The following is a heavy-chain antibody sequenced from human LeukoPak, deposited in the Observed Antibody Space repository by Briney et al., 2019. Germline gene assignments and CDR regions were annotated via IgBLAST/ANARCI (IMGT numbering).Heavy chain of an antibody. J-gene: IGHJ3*02. CDR1: GFTFSSYA. D-gene: IGHD4-23*01. Sequence: GGSLRLSCVVSGFTFSSYAMNWVRQTPGKGLEWVSFISSSSTYIYYADSVKGRFTISRDNAKNSLYLQMNSLRAEDTALYYCARLNYGGNPGAFDIWGQGTMVTASS. CDR2: ISSSSTYI. V-gene: IGHV3-21*01. CDR3: ARLNYGGNPGAFDI.